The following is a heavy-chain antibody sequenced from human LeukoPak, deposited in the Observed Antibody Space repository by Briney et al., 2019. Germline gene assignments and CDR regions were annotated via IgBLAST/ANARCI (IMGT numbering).Heavy chain of an antibody. CDR2: ISYDESNK. Sequence: PGGSLRLSCAASGAVSGFTLRSYAMHWFRQPPGKGLEWVAVISYDESNKFYAESVKGRFTISRDNSKNTVYLQMNSLRGEDTAVYYCASLLKGYSSSHADYWGQGTLVSVSS. V-gene: IGHV3-30*03. CDR1: GAVSGFTLRSYA. J-gene: IGHJ4*02. D-gene: IGHD6-13*01. CDR3: ASLLKGYSSSHADY.